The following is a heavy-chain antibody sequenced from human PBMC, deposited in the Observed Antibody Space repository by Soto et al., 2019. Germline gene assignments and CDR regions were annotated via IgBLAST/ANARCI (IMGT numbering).Heavy chain of an antibody. CDR1: GGTFSSYA. V-gene: IGHV1-69*06. Sequence: QVQLVQSGAEVNKPGSSVKVSCKASGGTFSSYAISWVLQAPGQGLEWMGGIIPIFGTANYAQKFQGRVTITADKSTNTAYMELNSLRSEDTAVYYCAFLSVGYGARNFDYWGQGTLVTGSS. J-gene: IGHJ4*02. D-gene: IGHD3-22*01. CDR2: IIPIFGTA. CDR3: AFLSVGYGARNFDY.